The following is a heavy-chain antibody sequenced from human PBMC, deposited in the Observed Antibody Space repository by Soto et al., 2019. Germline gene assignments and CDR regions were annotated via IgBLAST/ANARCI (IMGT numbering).Heavy chain of an antibody. J-gene: IGHJ4*02. CDR1: GFTFSSYA. CDR2: ISGSGGST. V-gene: IGHV3-23*01. CDR3: AKEEVVRGVNLYFDY. Sequence: GGSLRLSCAASGFTFSSYAMSWVRQAPGKGLEWVSAISGSGGSTYYADSVKGRFTISRDNSKNTLYLQMNSLRAEDAAVYYWAKEEVVRGVNLYFDYWGQGTLVTVSS. D-gene: IGHD3-10*01.